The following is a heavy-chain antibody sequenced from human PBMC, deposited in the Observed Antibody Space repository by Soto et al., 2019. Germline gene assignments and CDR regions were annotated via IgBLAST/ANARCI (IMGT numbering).Heavy chain of an antibody. Sequence: GGSLRLSCAASGFTFSNARMSWVRQAPGKGLEWVGRIKSKTDGGTTDYAAPVKGRFTISRDDSKNTLYLQMNSLKTEDTAVYYCTTESWIDSSGYYSDYWGQGTLVTVSS. V-gene: IGHV3-15*01. CDR1: GFTFSNAR. CDR2: IKSKTDGGTT. CDR3: TTESWIDSSGYYSDY. J-gene: IGHJ4*02. D-gene: IGHD3-22*01.